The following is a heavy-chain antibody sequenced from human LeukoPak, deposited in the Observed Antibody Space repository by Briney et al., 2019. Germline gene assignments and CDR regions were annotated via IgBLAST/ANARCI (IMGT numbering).Heavy chain of an antibody. J-gene: IGHJ3*02. CDR2: ISYDGSNK. CDR3: AKVGLATAGGDAFDI. V-gene: IGHV3-30*18. CDR1: GFTFSSYG. Sequence: GGSLRLSCAASGFTFSSYGMHWVRQAPGKGLEWVAVISYDGSNKYYADSVKGRFTISRDNSKNTLYLQMNSLRAEDTAVYYCAKVGLATAGGDAFDIWGQGTMVTVSS. D-gene: IGHD5-12*01.